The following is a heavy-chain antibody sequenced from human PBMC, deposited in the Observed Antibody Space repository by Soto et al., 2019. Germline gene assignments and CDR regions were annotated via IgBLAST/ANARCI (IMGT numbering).Heavy chain of an antibody. CDR1: GDSISSSRW. Sequence: QVQLQESGPGLVKPSGTLSLTCDVSGDSISSSRWWTWVRQPPGKGLEWIGDSFHTGNTNYNPSLKILIPISVDKSKNQFSLKLTSVTAADTAVYYCAFSTGWSRLDLCRQGTLVTVSS. V-gene: IGHV4-4*02. CDR2: SFHTGNT. CDR3: AFSTGWSRLDL. D-gene: IGHD2-8*02. J-gene: IGHJ3*01.